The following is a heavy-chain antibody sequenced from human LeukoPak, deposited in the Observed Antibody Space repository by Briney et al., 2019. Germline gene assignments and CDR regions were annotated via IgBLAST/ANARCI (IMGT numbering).Heavy chain of an antibody. CDR1: GFTFSDYY. V-gene: IGHV3-11*01. J-gene: IGHJ6*02. D-gene: IGHD2-21*01. CDR3: ASCGNRAVCYYYGMDV. CDR2: ISSSGSTI. Sequence: GGSLRLSCAASGFTFSDYYMSWIRQAPGKGLEWVSYISSSGSTIYYADSVKGRFTISRDNAKNSLYLQMNSLRAEDTAVYYCASCGNRAVCYYYGMDVWGQGTTVTVSS.